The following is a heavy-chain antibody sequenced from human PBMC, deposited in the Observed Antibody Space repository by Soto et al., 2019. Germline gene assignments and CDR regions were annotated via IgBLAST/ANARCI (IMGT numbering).Heavy chain of an antibody. J-gene: IGHJ4*02. D-gene: IGHD3-22*01. Sequence: SETLSLTCTVSGGSISSGDYYWSWIRQPPGKGLEWIGYVYYSGSTYYNPSLKSRVTISVDTSKNQFSLKLSSVTAADTAVYYCARVRVDYYDSSGYYLFDYWGQGTLVTVSS. CDR1: GGSISSGDYY. CDR2: VYYSGST. CDR3: ARVRVDYYDSSGYYLFDY. V-gene: IGHV4-30-4*01.